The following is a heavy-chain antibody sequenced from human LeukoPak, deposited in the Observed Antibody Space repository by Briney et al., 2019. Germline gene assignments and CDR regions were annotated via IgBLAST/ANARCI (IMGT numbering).Heavy chain of an antibody. D-gene: IGHD6-13*01. CDR2: IYHSGST. Sequence: SETLSLTCSVSGGSISGYYWSWVRQPPGKVLEWIGEIYHSGSTNYNPSLKSRVTISVDKSKNQFSLKLSSVTAADTAVYYCAREPVQPMGFDYWGQGTLVTVSS. J-gene: IGHJ4*02. CDR1: GGSISGYY. V-gene: IGHV4-34*01. CDR3: AREPVQPMGFDY.